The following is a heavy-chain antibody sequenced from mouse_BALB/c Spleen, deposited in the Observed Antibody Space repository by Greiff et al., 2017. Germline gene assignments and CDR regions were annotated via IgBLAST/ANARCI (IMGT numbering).Heavy chain of an antibody. Sequence: EVMLVESGGGLVKPGGSLKLSCAASGFTFSSYTLSWVRQTPEQRLEWVATISSGGSYTYYPDSVKGRFTISRDNAKNTLYLQMGSLKSEDTAMYSCTRDGDYGPLDYWGQGTTLTVSS. D-gene: IGHD1-2*01. CDR1: GFTFSSYT. J-gene: IGHJ2*01. CDR3: TRDGDYGPLDY. CDR2: ISSGGSYT. V-gene: IGHV5-6-4*01.